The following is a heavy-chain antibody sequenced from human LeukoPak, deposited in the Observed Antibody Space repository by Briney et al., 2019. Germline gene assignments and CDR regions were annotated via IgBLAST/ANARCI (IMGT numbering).Heavy chain of an antibody. CDR1: GGTFSSYA. V-gene: IGHV1-69*06. CDR2: IIPIFGTA. CDR3: ARAMTGENWFDP. D-gene: IGHD3-9*01. J-gene: IGHJ5*02. Sequence: SVKVSCKASGGTFSSYAIGWVRKAPGQGLEWMGRIIPIFGTANYAQKFQGRVTITSDKSTSTAYMELSSLRSEDTAVYYCARAMTGENWFDPGGQGTLVTVSS.